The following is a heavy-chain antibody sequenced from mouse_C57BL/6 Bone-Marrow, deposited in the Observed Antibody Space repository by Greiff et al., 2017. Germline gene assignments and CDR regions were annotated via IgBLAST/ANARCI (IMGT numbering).Heavy chain of an antibody. CDR2: IDPENGDT. Sequence: VQLQQSGAELVRPGASVKLSCTASGFNIKDDYMHWVKQRPEQGLEWIGWIDPENGDTEYASKFQGKATITADTSSNTAYLQLSSLTSEDTAVYYGTTGHYYYGSKDYWGQGTTLTVSS. D-gene: IGHD1-1*01. V-gene: IGHV14-4*01. CDR3: TTGHYYYGSKDY. CDR1: GFNIKDDY. J-gene: IGHJ2*01.